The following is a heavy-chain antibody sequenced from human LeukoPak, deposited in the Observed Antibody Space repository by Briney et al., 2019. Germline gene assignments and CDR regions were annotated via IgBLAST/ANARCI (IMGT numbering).Heavy chain of an antibody. CDR2: INPNSGGT. CDR1: GYTFTGYY. J-gene: IGHJ6*03. V-gene: IGHV1-2*06. CDR3: ARGPNFGSGSYLYDYYYYMDV. D-gene: IGHD3-10*01. Sequence: ASVKVSCKASGYTFTGYYMHWVRQAPGQGLEWMGRINPNSGGTNYAQKFQGRVTMTRDTSISTAYMELSRLRSDDTAVYYCARGPNFGSGSYLYDYYYYMDVWGKGTTVTVSS.